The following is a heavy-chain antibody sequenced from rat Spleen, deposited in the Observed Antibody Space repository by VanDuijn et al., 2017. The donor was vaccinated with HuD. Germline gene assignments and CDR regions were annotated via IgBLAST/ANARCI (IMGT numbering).Heavy chain of an antibody. V-gene: IGHV5-20*01. CDR3: ATDLGRYNYFDY. CDR1: GFTFSSFA. J-gene: IGHJ2*01. D-gene: IGHD1-5*01. CDR2: ISYDGGNT. Sequence: EVQLVESGGGLVQPGRSMKLSCAASGFTFSSFAMAWVRQAPTKGLEWVASISYDGGNTYYRDSVKGRFTISRDNAKSSLYLQMDSLRSEDTSTYYCATDLGRYNYFDYWGQGVMVTVSS.